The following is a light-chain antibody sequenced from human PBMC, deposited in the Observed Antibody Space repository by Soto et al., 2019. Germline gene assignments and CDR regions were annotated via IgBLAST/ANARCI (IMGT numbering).Light chain of an antibody. J-gene: IGKJ5*01. CDR1: QSVRNN. Sequence: EIMMTQSPATLSVSPGEIATLSCRASQSVRNNLAWYQQRRGQAPRLLIYYASTRATGVPARFSGSGSGTEFSLTISSLQSEDSALYYCQQYNNWPPITFGQGTRLEIK. CDR2: YAS. V-gene: IGKV3-15*01. CDR3: QQYNNWPPIT.